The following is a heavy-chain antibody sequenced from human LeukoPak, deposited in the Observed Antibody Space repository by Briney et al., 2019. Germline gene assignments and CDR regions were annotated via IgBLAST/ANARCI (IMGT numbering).Heavy chain of an antibody. J-gene: IGHJ4*02. V-gene: IGHV3-48*01. D-gene: IGHD6-19*01. Sequence: GGSLRLSCAASGFTFSSYSMNWVRQAPGKGLEWVSYISSSGSTIYYADSVKGRFTISRDNAKNSLYLQMNSLRAEDTAVYYCARDHVAAVVDYWGQGTLVTVSS. CDR1: GFTFSSYS. CDR2: ISSSGSTI. CDR3: ARDHVAAVVDY.